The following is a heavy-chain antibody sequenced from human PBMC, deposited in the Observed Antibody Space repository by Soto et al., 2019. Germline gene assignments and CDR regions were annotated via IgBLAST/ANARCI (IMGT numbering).Heavy chain of an antibody. CDR2: IVVGSGNT. CDR1: GFTFTSSA. Sequence: ASVKVSCKASGFTFTSSAVQWVRQARGQRLEWIGWIVVGSGNTNYAQKFQERVTITRDMSTSTAYMELSSLRSEDTAVYYCAADYGLRYFDWFPSFDPWGQGTLVTVSS. J-gene: IGHJ5*02. CDR3: AADYGLRYFDWFPSFDP. D-gene: IGHD3-9*01. V-gene: IGHV1-58*01.